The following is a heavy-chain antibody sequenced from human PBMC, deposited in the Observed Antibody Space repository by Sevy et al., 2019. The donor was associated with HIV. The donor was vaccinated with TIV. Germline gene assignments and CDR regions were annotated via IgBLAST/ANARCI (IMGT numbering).Heavy chain of an antibody. CDR3: ASAEVVAAAPFYYGMDV. V-gene: IGHV1-69*13. Sequence: ASVKVSCKASGGTFSSYAISWVRQAPGQGLEWMGGIIPIFGTANYAQKFQGRVTITADESTSTAYMELRSLRSEDTAVYYCASAEVVAAAPFYYGMDVWGQGTTVTVSS. CDR2: IIPIFGTA. J-gene: IGHJ6*02. D-gene: IGHD2-15*01. CDR1: GGTFSSYA.